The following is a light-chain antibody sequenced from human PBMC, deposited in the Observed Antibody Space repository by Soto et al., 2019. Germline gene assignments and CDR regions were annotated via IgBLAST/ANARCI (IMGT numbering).Light chain of an antibody. V-gene: IGKV1-5*03. J-gene: IGKJ2*01. Sequence: DIQMTQSPSTLSASVGDRVTLTCRASQSVTNFLAWYQQKPGKAPNLLIYRASRLESGVPSRFSGSGSETDFTLTISSLQPDHFPSYYCQQYGHHPTFGQGTKVQI. CDR1: QSVTNF. CDR3: QQYGHHPT. CDR2: RAS.